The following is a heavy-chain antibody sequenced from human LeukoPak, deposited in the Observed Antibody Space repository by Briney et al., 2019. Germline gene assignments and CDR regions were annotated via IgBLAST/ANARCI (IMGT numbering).Heavy chain of an antibody. CDR3: ARVAGATKTFDY. V-gene: IGHV1-69*13. CDR1: GGTFSSYA. Sequence: SVKVSCKASGGTFSSYAISWVRQAPGQGLEWMGGIIPIFGTANYAQKFQGRVTITADESTSTAYMELSSLRSEDTAVYYCARVAGATKTFDYWGQGTLVAVSS. J-gene: IGHJ4*02. D-gene: IGHD5-12*01. CDR2: IIPIFGTA.